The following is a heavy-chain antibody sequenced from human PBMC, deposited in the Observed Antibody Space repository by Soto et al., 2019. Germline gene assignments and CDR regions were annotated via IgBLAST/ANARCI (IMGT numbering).Heavy chain of an antibody. CDR3: ARDHGSYPNT. V-gene: IGHV4-59*01. D-gene: IGHD3-16*02. Sequence: PSETLSLTCNVSVGASTSDFWSWIRQPPGKGLEWIGYVYYSGAADYNPSLKPRVTISIATSKTQFSLRLASATAADTGVYYCARDHGSYPNTWGQGILVTVSS. CDR2: VYYSGAA. J-gene: IGHJ1*01. CDR1: VGASTSDF.